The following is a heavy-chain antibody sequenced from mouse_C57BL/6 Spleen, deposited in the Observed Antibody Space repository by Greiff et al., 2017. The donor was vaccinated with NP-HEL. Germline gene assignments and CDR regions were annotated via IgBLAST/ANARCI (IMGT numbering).Heavy chain of an antibody. CDR1: GYTFTSYW. V-gene: IGHV1-55*01. CDR3: AREKLLRYPDY. J-gene: IGHJ2*01. D-gene: IGHD1-1*01. Sequence: QVQLQQPGAELVKPGASVKMSCTASGYTFTSYWITWVKQRPGQGLEWIGDIYPGSGSTNYNEKFKFKATLTVDTSSSTAYLQLSSLTSEDSAVYYCAREKLLRYPDYWGQGTTLTVSS. CDR2: IYPGSGST.